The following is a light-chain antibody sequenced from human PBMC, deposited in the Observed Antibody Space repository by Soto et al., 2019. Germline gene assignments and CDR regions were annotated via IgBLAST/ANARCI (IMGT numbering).Light chain of an antibody. CDR2: DAS. CDR1: QSISSW. CDR3: QQYNSYSVT. Sequence: DIQMTQSPSTLSASVGDRVTITCRACQSISSWLAWYQQKPGKAPKLLIYDASSLESGVPSRFSGSGSGTEFTLTISSLQPDDFATYYCQQYNSYSVTFGQGTKVEIK. V-gene: IGKV1-5*01. J-gene: IGKJ1*01.